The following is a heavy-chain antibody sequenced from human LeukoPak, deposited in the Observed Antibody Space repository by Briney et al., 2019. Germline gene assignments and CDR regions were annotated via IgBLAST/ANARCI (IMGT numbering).Heavy chain of an antibody. Sequence: SETLSLTCTVSGGSISSYHWSWIRQPPGKGLEWIGYIYYSGSTNYNPSLKSRVTISVDTSKNQFSLKLSSVTAADTAVYYCARDGYSYGGDAFDIWGQGTMVTVSS. CDR3: ARDGYSYGGDAFDI. D-gene: IGHD5-18*01. J-gene: IGHJ3*02. CDR2: IYYSGST. CDR1: GGSISSYH. V-gene: IGHV4-59*01.